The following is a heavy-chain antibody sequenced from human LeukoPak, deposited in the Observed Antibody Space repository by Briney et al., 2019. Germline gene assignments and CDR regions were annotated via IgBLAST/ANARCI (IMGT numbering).Heavy chain of an antibody. J-gene: IGHJ4*02. D-gene: IGHD2-2*01. Sequence: SETLSLTCTVSGGSISSYYWSWIRQPPGKGLEWIGSIYYSGSTYYNPSLKSRVTISVDTSKNQFSLKLSSVTAADTAVYYCARHSPYIVVVPAALWFDYWGQGTLVTVSS. V-gene: IGHV4-59*05. CDR1: GGSISSYY. CDR3: ARHSPYIVVVPAALWFDY. CDR2: IYYSGST.